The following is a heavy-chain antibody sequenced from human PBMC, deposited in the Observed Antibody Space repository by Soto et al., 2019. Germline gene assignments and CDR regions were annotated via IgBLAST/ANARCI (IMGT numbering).Heavy chain of an antibody. V-gene: IGHV3-23*01. D-gene: IGHD2-8*02. CDR3: AKRGRRDSTSEVLVDFDY. J-gene: IGHJ4*02. Sequence: HPGGSLRLSCAASGFTFSSYAMSWVRQAPGKGLEWVSAISGSGGSTYYADSVKGRFTISRDNSKNTLYLQMNSLRAEDTAVYYCAKRGRRDSTSEVLVDFDYWGQGTLVTVSS. CDR1: GFTFSSYA. CDR2: ISGSGGST.